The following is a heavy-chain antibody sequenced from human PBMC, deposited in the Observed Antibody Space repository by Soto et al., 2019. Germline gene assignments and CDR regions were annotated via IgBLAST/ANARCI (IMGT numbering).Heavy chain of an antibody. J-gene: IGHJ4*02. Sequence: PGGSLRLSCTASGFTVNSNYMTWVRQAPGKGLEWVSVIYTGGTTYYADSVKGRFTISRDNSKNTLYLQMNTLRAEDTAVYYCARDSCTVTPYYFDYWGLGTLVTVSS. CDR2: IYTGGTT. CDR3: ARDSCTVTPYYFDY. V-gene: IGHV3-66*01. D-gene: IGHD4-17*01. CDR1: GFTVNSNY.